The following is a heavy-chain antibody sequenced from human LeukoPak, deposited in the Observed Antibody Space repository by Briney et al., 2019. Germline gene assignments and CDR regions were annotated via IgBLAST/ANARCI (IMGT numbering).Heavy chain of an antibody. CDR1: GFTVSSNY. CDR2: ISGSGGST. D-gene: IGHD2-2*01. V-gene: IGHV3-23*01. CDR3: AKQEPAGYYYYGMDV. Sequence: GGSLRLSCVASGFTVSSNYMSWVRQAPGKGLEWVSAISGSGGSTYYADSVKGRFTISRDNSKNTLYLQMNSLRAEDTAVYYCAKQEPAGYYYYGMDVWGQGTTVTVSS. J-gene: IGHJ6*02.